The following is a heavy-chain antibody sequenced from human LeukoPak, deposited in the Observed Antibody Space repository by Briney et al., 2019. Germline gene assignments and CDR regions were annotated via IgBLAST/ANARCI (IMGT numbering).Heavy chain of an antibody. V-gene: IGHV3-7*01. D-gene: IGHD3-22*01. CDR2: IKQDGSEK. J-gene: IGHJ4*02. CDR1: GFTFSSYW. Sequence: TGGSLRLSCAASGFTFSSYWMSWVRQAPGKGLEWVANIKQDGSEKYYVDSVKGRFTISRDNAKNSLYLQMNSLRAEDTAVYYCARDPPYYYDSSGYYDYFDYWGQGTLITVSS. CDR3: ARDPPYYYDSSGYYDYFDY.